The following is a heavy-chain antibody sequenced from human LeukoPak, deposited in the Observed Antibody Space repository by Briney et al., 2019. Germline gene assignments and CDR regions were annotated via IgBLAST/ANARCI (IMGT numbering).Heavy chain of an antibody. CDR1: GDSFSSHY. V-gene: IGHV4-59*11. Sequence: SETLSLTCAVSGDSFSSHYWTWIRQPPGKGLEWIGYISYIGSANYNPSLKSRVTISIDTSKNQFSLKLSSVTAADTAVYYCARDLVTVTKGFDIWGQGTMVSVSS. D-gene: IGHD4-17*01. J-gene: IGHJ3*02. CDR2: ISYIGSA. CDR3: ARDLVTVTKGFDI.